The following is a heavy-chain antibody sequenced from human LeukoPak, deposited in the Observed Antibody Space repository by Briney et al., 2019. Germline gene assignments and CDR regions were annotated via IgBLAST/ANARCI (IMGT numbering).Heavy chain of an antibody. CDR3: AREKKNWGRGVDY. J-gene: IGHJ4*02. D-gene: IGHD7-27*01. CDR1: GYTFTGYY. Sequence: ASVKVSCKASGYTFTGYYMHWVRQAPGQGLEWMGRINPNSGGTNYAQKFQGRVTMTRDTSISTAYMELSRLRSDDTAVYYCAREKKNWGRGVDYWGQGTLVTVSS. CDR2: INPNSGGT. V-gene: IGHV1-2*06.